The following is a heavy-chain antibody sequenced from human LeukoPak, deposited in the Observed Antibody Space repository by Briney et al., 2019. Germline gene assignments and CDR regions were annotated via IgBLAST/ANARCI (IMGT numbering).Heavy chain of an antibody. CDR1: GFTFSSYS. V-gene: IGHV3-21*01. J-gene: IGHJ3*02. Sequence: GGSLRLSCAASGFTFSSYSMNWVRQAPGKGLEWVSSISSSSSYIYYADSVKGRFTISRDNAKNSLYLQMNSLRAEDTAVYYCASSQVYMGSSPFSAFDIWGQGTMVTVSS. CDR3: ASSQVYMGSSPFSAFDI. CDR2: ISSSSSYI. D-gene: IGHD6-13*01.